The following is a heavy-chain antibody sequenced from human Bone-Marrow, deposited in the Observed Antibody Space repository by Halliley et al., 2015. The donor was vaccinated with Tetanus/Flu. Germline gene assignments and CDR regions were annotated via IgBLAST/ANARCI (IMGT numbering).Heavy chain of an antibody. J-gene: IGHJ4*02. D-gene: IGHD3-3*01. CDR3: ARFWSGFDY. Sequence: PGKELGWIAYIYYSGTTHYNPSLKSRVTISVDRPKNQFSLRLTSVTAADTAVYYCARFWSGFDYWGQGTLVTVSS. V-gene: IGHV4-59*01. CDR2: IYYSGTT.